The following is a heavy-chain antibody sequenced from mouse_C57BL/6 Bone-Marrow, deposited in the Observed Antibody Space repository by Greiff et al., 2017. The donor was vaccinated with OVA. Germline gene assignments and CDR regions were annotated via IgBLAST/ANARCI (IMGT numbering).Heavy chain of an antibody. CDR3: ARGGFYYSNYVGWYFDV. CDR2: IHPNSGST. D-gene: IGHD2-5*01. V-gene: IGHV1-64*01. J-gene: IGHJ1*03. Sequence: QVQLKQPGAELVKPGASVKLSCKTSGYTFTSYWMHWVKQRPGQGLEWIGMIHPNSGSTNYNEKFKSKATLTVDKSSSTAYMQLSSLTSEDSAVYYCARGGFYYSNYVGWYFDVWGTGTTVPVSS. CDR1: GYTFTSYW.